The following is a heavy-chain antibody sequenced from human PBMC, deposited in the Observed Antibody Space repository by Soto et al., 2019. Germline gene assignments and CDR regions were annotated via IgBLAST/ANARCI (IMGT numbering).Heavy chain of an antibody. V-gene: IGHV3-21*01. Sequence: PGGSLRLSCAASGFTFGSFNMIWVRQAPGKGLEWVSYISCRGNHKYLAASVKVRFTISRENFSNSLSLQMNSLRAEDTAVYYCVRVVVPSPPCTFVYFDXWGQGTMVTVSX. CDR1: GFTFGSFN. D-gene: IGHD2-8*01. CDR2: ISCRGNHK. J-gene: IGHJ4*02. CDR3: VRVVVPSPPCTFVYFDX.